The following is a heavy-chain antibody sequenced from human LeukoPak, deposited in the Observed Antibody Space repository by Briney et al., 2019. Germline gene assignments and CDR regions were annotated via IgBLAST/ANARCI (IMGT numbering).Heavy chain of an antibody. V-gene: IGHV4-59*08. D-gene: IGHD1-26*01. CDR3: ARYSGSFGFDY. Sequence: SEALSLTCTVSGGSISSYYWSWIRQPPGKGLEWIGYIYYSGSTNYNPSLKSRVTISVDTSKNQFSLKLSSVTAADTAVYYCARYSGSFGFDYWGQGTLVTVSS. CDR2: IYYSGST. CDR1: GGSISSYY. J-gene: IGHJ4*02.